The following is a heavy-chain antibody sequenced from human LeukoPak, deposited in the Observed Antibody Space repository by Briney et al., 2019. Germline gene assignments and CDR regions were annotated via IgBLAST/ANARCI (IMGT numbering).Heavy chain of an antibody. Sequence: GRSLRLSCAASGFTFSSYGMHWVRQAPGKGLEWVAVISYDGRSKYYADSMKGRFTISRDNSKNTLYLQMNSLRDEDTAVYYCAKAVGGWELDYWGQGTLVTVSS. CDR2: ISYDGRSK. J-gene: IGHJ4*02. D-gene: IGHD6-19*01. CDR3: AKAVGGWELDY. V-gene: IGHV3-30*18. CDR1: GFTFSSYG.